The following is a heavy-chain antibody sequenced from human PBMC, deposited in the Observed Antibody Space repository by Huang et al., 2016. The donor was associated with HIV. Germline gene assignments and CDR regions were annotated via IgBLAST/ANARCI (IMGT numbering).Heavy chain of an antibody. CDR3: ARGGPPGTDMVFYYFDS. V-gene: IGHV3-48*01. Sequence: EVHLVESGGGWVRHGGSLRLSGAASGFSIGYFSMSWVRQAPGKWLESVSYCSDRIHTIYYAESVRGRFTISRDDAASSVYLQMESLTVEDTAVYFCARGGPPGTDMVFYYFDSWGQGTLVTVSS. CDR2: CSDRIHTI. D-gene: IGHD5-18*01. J-gene: IGHJ5*01. CDR1: GFSIGYFS.